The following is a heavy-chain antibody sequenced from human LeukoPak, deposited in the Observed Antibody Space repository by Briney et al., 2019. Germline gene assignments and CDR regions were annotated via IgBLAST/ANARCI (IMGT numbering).Heavy chain of an antibody. CDR3: ARRAARPYYFDN. CDR1: GYTFTSYG. V-gene: IGHV1-18*01. J-gene: IGHJ4*02. CDR2: ISAYNGNT. D-gene: IGHD6-6*01. Sequence: ASVKVSCKASGYTFTSYGISWVRQAPGQGLEWMGWISAYNGNTNYAQKLQGRVTMTTDTSTSTAYMELTNLRSDDTAVYYCARRAARPYYFDNWGQGTLVTVSS.